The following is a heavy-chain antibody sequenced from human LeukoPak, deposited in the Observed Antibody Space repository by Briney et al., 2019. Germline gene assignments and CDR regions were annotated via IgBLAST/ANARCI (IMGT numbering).Heavy chain of an antibody. CDR2: INNSGST. CDR3: ARGAVGCSSTSCYSVDP. J-gene: IGHJ5*02. V-gene: IGHV4-30-2*01. Sequence: PSGTLCLTCAVSGVSISSGGYSWSWIGQPPGKGLEWIGYINNSGSTYYNPSLKSRLPIPVDTTNNQFSLKLSSVTPATTAVYYCARGAVGCSSTSCYSVDPWGQGTLVTVSS. CDR1: GVSISSGGYS. D-gene: IGHD2-2*01.